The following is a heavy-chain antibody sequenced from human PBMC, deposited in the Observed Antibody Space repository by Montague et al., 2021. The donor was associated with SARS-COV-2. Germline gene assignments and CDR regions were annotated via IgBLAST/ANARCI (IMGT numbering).Heavy chain of an antibody. CDR1: GDSVSSNSAA. V-gene: IGHV6-1*01. Sequence: CAISGDSVSSNSAAWNWIRQSPSGGLEWLGRTYYRSKWYTDYAPSVKTRITITPDTSKNQFSLKLSSVTAADTAVYFCARGGIAARRHYFDYWGQGTLVTVSS. CDR3: ARGGIAARRHYFDY. CDR2: TYYRSKWYT. J-gene: IGHJ4*02. D-gene: IGHD6-6*01.